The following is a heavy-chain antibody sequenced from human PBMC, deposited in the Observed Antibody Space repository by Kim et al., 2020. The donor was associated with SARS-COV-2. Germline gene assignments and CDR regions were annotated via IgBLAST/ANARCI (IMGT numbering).Heavy chain of an antibody. V-gene: IGHV3-7*01. Sequence: GGSLRLSCAASGFTFSSYWMSWVRQAPGKGLEWVANIKQDGSEKYYVDSVKGRFTISRDNAKNSLYLQMNSLRAEDTAVYYCARDPYIVGAYGGVFGYWGQGTLVTVSS. CDR2: IKQDGSEK. CDR1: GFTFSSYW. J-gene: IGHJ4*02. D-gene: IGHD1-26*01. CDR3: ARDPYIVGAYGGVFGY.